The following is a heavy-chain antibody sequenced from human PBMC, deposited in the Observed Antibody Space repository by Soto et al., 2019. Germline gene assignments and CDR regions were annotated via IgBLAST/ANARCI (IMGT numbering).Heavy chain of an antibody. D-gene: IGHD3-3*01. V-gene: IGHV3-7*01. J-gene: IGHJ4*02. Sequence: HPGGSLRLSCAASGFMFSSYWMSWVRQAPGKGLEWVADIKQDGSERYYVDSVKGRFTISRDNAKNSLFLQMNSLRAEDTAVYYSVPRITIFGVGYFDYWGQGTLVTVSS. CDR1: GFMFSSYW. CDR3: VPRITIFGVGYFDY. CDR2: IKQDGSER.